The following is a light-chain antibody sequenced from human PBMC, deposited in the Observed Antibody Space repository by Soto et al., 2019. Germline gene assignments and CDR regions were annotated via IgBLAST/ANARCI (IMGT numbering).Light chain of an antibody. V-gene: IGKV3-15*01. J-gene: IGKJ4*02. CDR2: GAS. CDR1: QSVSSSY. CDR3: QQYNTWPWT. Sequence: EIVLTRSPGLPSLPPGERTTLSCRARQSVSSSYLAWYQQKPGQAPRLRIFGASPRATGVPARFSGGGSGTLFTLTISSLQSEDFGVYYCQQYNTWPWTFGGGTKVDIK.